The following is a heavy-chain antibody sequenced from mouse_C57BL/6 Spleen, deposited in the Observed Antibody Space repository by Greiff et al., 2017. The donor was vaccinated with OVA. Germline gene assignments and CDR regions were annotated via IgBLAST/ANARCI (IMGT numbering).Heavy chain of an antibody. J-gene: IGHJ3*01. D-gene: IGHD1-1*01. CDR3: ARYYYGSSYFAY. CDR1: GFTFSSYA. V-gene: IGHV5-4*03. Sequence: DVKLVESGGGLVKSGGSLKLSCAASGFTFSSYAMSWVRQTPEKRLEWVATISDGGSYTYYPDNVKGRFTISRDNAKNNLYLQMSHLKSEDTAMYYCARYYYGSSYFAYWGQGTLVTVSA. CDR2: ISDGGSYT.